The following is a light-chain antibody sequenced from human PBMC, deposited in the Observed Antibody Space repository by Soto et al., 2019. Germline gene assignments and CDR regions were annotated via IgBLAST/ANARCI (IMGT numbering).Light chain of an antibody. Sequence: EIVMTQSPATLSVSPGERATLSCRASQSVSSNLAWYQHKPGQAPRLLIYGASTRATGIPARFSGSGSGTEFTLTISSLQSEDFAVYYCQQYNDWPLTFGGGTKVDSK. J-gene: IGKJ4*01. CDR2: GAS. V-gene: IGKV3-15*01. CDR3: QQYNDWPLT. CDR1: QSVSSN.